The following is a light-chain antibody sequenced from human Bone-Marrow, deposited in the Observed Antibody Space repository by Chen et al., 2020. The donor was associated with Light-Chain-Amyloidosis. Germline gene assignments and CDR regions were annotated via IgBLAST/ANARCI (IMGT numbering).Light chain of an antibody. V-gene: IGLV1-51*02. Sequence: QSVLTQPPSVSAAPGQKVTISCSGSNSNIGINYVSWYQQLPGTSPKLLIYENNQRPSEIPDRFSCSKSGTSATLGVAGLQTGDEADYYCATWDSSLTVWMFGGGTKLTVL. CDR3: ATWDSSLTVWM. CDR2: ENN. CDR1: NSNIGINY. J-gene: IGLJ3*02.